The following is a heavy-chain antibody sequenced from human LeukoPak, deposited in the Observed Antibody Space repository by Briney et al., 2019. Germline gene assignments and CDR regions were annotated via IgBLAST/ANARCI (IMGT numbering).Heavy chain of an antibody. D-gene: IGHD4-17*01. CDR3: ARVRSLLGYYYYMDV. J-gene: IGHJ6*03. CDR2: IIPIFGTA. CDR1: GGTFSSYA. V-gene: IGHV1-69*06. Sequence: SVKVSCKASGGTFSSYAISWVRQAPGQGLEWMGGIIPIFGTANYAQKFQGRVTITADKSTSTAYMELSSLRSEDAAVYYCARVRSLLGYYYYMDVWGKGTTVTVSS.